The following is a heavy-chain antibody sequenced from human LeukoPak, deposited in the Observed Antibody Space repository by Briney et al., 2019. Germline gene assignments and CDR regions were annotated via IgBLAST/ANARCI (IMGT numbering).Heavy chain of an antibody. V-gene: IGHV3-21*01. D-gene: IGHD5-18*01. CDR2: ISSSTSYI. Sequence: PGGSLRLSCAASGFTFSNYWMHWVRQAPGKGLEWVSSISSSTSYIYYTDSVKGRFTISRDNAKNSLYLQMNSLRAEDTAVYYCARNRSPGGGYSYGYDAFDIWGQGTMVTVSS. J-gene: IGHJ3*02. CDR1: GFTFSNYW. CDR3: ARNRSPGGGYSYGYDAFDI.